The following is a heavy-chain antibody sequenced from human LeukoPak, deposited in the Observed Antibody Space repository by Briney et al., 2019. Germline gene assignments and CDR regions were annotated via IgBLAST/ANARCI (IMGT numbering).Heavy chain of an antibody. CDR3: TTITYYYDSSGYHYIFDF. CDR1: GFTFSNAW. Sequence: GGSLRLSCAASGFTFSNAWMSWVRQAPGKGLEWVGRIKSKTDGGTTDYAAPVKGRFTISRDDSKNTLYLQMNSLKTEDTAMYYCTTITYYYDSSGYHYIFDFWGQGTVVTVSS. CDR2: IKSKTDGGTT. V-gene: IGHV3-15*01. J-gene: IGHJ3*01. D-gene: IGHD3-22*01.